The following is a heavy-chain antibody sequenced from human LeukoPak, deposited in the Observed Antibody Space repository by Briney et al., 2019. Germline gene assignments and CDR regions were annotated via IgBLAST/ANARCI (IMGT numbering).Heavy chain of an antibody. J-gene: IGHJ4*02. CDR2: IRYDGSNK. CDR1: GFTFSSYS. V-gene: IGHV3-33*08. CDR3: AREEGPFDY. Sequence: AGGSLRLSCAASGFTFSSYSMNWVRQAPGKGLEWVAFIRYDGSNKYYADSVKGRFTISRDNSKNTLYLQMNSLRAEDAAVYYCAREEGPFDYWGQGTLVTVSS.